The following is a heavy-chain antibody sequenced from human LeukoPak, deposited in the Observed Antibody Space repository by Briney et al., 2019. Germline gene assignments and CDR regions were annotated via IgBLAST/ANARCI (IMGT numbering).Heavy chain of an antibody. CDR3: ARQSISGSSLSYFDY. J-gene: IGHJ4*02. D-gene: IGHD3-22*01. Sequence: SETLTLSCTVSGGSISSYFRSWIRQPPGKGLEWIGNIYDSGSTNYNPSLKSRVTISVDTSKNQCSLKLSSVTAADTAVYYCARQSISGSSLSYFDYWGQAWLVNVSS. CDR2: IYDSGST. V-gene: IGHV4-59*01. CDR1: GGSISSYF.